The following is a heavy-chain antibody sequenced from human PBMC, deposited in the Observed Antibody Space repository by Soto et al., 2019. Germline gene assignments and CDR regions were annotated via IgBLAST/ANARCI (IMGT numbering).Heavy chain of an antibody. CDR2: ISSSSSYI. CDR3: ARVYCSGGSCYFAFDI. Sequence: VGSLRLSCAASGFTFSSYSMNWVRQAPGEGLEWVSSISSSSSYIYYADSVEGRFTISRDNAKNSLYLQMNSLRAEDTAVYYCARVYCSGGSCYFAFDIWGQGTMVTVSS. J-gene: IGHJ3*02. D-gene: IGHD2-15*01. V-gene: IGHV3-21*01. CDR1: GFTFSSYS.